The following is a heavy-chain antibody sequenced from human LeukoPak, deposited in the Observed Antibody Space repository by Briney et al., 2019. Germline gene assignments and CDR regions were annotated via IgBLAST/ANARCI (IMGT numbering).Heavy chain of an antibody. Sequence: GGSLRLSCAASGFTFSDYYMSWIRQAPGKELEWVSYISSSGSTIYYADSVKGRFTISRDNAKNSLYLQMNSLRAEDTAVYYCARETYYNDSSGFDYWGQGTLVTVSS. V-gene: IGHV3-11*01. CDR1: GFTFSDYY. CDR2: ISSSGSTI. CDR3: ARETYYNDSSGFDY. J-gene: IGHJ4*02. D-gene: IGHD3-22*01.